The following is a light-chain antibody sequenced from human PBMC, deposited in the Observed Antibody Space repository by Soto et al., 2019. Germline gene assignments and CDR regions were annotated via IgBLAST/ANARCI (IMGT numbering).Light chain of an antibody. V-gene: IGKV3-15*01. Sequence: EVLLTQSPATLSVSPGERATLSCRGSQRLSRALAWYQHKPGQAPSLLIYGVSARATGVPARFSGSGSGTEFTLNISSLQSEDSAFCYCQQYASWPYTFGQGTKLEIK. CDR1: QRLSRA. CDR2: GVS. CDR3: QQYASWPYT. J-gene: IGKJ2*01.